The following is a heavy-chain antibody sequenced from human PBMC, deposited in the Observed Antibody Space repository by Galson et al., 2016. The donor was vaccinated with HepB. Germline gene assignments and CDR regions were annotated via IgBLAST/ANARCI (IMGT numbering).Heavy chain of an antibody. Sequence: SLRLSCAASGFTFSTYWMGWVRQAPGKGLEWVANIKPDGSDKYYVDSVKGRFTISRDNAKNSLYLQMNSLRAEYTAVYYCASWSYGMDVWGQGTTVTVSS. J-gene: IGHJ6*02. V-gene: IGHV3-7*03. CDR1: GFTFSTYW. CDR2: IKPDGSDK. CDR3: ASWSYGMDV.